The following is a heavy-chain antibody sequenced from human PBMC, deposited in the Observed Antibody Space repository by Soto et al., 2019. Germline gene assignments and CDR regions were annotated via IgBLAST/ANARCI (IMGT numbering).Heavy chain of an antibody. CDR3: AREVPYSSSSYAY. CDR1: GFTFSSYH. Sequence: GGSLRLSCAASGFTFSSYHMNWVRQAPGKGLEWVSYISRSSGTIYYADSVKGRFTVSRDNARNSLYLQMNSLRDEDTAVYYCAREVPYSSSSYAYWGQGILVTVSS. V-gene: IGHV3-48*02. CDR2: ISRSSGTI. J-gene: IGHJ4*02. D-gene: IGHD6-13*01.